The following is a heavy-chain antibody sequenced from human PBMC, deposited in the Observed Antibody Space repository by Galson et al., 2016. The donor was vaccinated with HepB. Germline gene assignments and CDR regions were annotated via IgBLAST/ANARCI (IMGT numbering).Heavy chain of an antibody. J-gene: IGHJ4*02. CDR2: IYYSGSK. D-gene: IGHD3-3*01. CDR1: GCFISSRRYY. V-gene: IGHV4-39*01. CDR3: ARVNVPIRHLAVFGVGTFDF. Sequence: ETLSLTCTVSGCFISSRRYYWGWIRQPPGKGLEWIGSIYYSGSKYHNWSLRSRVTLSIDTSKDQLSLLLTSVTAADTAVYYCARVNVPIRHLAVFGVGTFDFWGQGTLVTVSS.